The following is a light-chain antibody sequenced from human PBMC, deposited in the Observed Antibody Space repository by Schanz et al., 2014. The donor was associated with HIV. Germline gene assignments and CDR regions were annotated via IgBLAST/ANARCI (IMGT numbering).Light chain of an antibody. CDR3: SSYTTSSTLV. Sequence: QSVLTQPASVSGSPGQSITISCTGTSSDVGSYNLVSWYQQHPGKAPKLLIFDVDNRPSGISNRFSGSKSGYTASLTISGLQAEDEADYYCSSYTTSSTLVFGGGTKLTVL. CDR1: SSDVGSYNL. CDR2: DVD. V-gene: IGLV2-14*02. J-gene: IGLJ2*01.